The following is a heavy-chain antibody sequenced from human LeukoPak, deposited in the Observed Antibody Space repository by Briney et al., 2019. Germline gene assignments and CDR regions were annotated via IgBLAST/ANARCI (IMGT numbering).Heavy chain of an antibody. J-gene: IGHJ4*02. V-gene: IGHV3-21*01. Sequence: PGGSLRLSCAASGFTFSTHSMYWVRQAPGKGLEWVSSISASSNFIHYAESVRGRFTISRDNAKNSLYLQMNSLGAQDTAVYYCARPATGYCSSAGCHWNSWGQGTLVTVSS. CDR1: GFTFSTHS. D-gene: IGHD2-2*01. CDR2: ISASSNFI. CDR3: ARPATGYCSSAGCHWNS.